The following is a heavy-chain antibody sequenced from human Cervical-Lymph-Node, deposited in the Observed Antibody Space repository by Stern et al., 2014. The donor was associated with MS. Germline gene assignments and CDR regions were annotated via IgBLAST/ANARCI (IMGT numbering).Heavy chain of an antibody. D-gene: IGHD2-15*01. CDR3: AKDADVVDVQYYHGMDV. J-gene: IGHJ6*02. V-gene: IGHV3-30*18. CDR1: GFSFNIYG. Sequence: QVQLVQSGGGVVQPGRSLRLSCAASGFSFNIYGMHWVRQAPGKGLEWVAVISYDGDNEYYADSVKGRFTISRDNSKNTVYLQMNSLRAEDTAVYYCAKDADVVDVQYYHGMDVWGQGTKVTVSS. CDR2: ISYDGDNE.